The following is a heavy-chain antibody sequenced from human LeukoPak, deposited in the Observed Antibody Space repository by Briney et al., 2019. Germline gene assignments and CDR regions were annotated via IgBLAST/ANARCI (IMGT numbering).Heavy chain of an antibody. J-gene: IGHJ4*02. Sequence: PSETLSLTCAVYGGSFSGYYWSWIRQPPGKGLEWIGEINHSGSTNYNPSLKSRVTISVDTSKNQFSLKLSSVTAADTAVYYCAYRGYIYGLRDYWGQGTLVTVSS. CDR2: INHSGST. CDR1: GGSFSGYY. D-gene: IGHD5-18*01. CDR3: AYRGYIYGLRDY. V-gene: IGHV4-34*01.